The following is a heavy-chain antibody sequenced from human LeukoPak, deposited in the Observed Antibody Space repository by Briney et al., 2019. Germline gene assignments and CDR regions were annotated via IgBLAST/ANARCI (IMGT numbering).Heavy chain of an antibody. CDR3: ARQGYSSSWGPFDY. D-gene: IGHD6-13*01. V-gene: IGHV5-51*01. Sequence: GESLKISCKGSGYRFTSYWIGWVRQVPGKGLEWMGIIYPGDSDTRYSPSFQGQVTISADKSISTAYLQWSSLKASDTAMNYCARQGYSSSWGPFDYWGQGTLVTVSS. CDR2: IYPGDSDT. CDR1: GYRFTSYW. J-gene: IGHJ4*02.